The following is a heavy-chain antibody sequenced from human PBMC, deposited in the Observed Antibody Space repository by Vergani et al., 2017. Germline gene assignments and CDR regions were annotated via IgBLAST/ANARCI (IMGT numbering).Heavy chain of an antibody. D-gene: IGHD3-10*01. CDR2: IDPSDSYT. CDR1: GYSFTSYW. V-gene: IGHV5-10-1*03. CDR3: ARAAGEWSAFDI. Sequence: EVQLVQSGAEVKKPGESLRISCKGSGYSFTSYWISWVRQMPGKGLEWMGRIDPSDSYTNYSPSFQGHVTISADKSISTAYMELSSLRSEDTAVYYCARAAGEWSAFDIWGQGTMVTVSS. J-gene: IGHJ3*02.